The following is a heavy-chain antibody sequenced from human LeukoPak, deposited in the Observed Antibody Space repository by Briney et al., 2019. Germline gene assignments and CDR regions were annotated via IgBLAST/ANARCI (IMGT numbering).Heavy chain of an antibody. J-gene: IGHJ4*02. CDR1: GYTFTGYY. V-gene: IGHV1-2*06. CDR3: ARDHYDRPLYY. CDR2: INPNSGGT. Sequence: GASVKVSCKASGYTFTGYYMHWVRQAPGQGLEWMGRINPNSGGTNYAQKFQGRVTMTRDTSISTAYMELSRLRSDDPAVYYCARDHYDRPLYYWGQGTRVTVSS. D-gene: IGHD3-22*01.